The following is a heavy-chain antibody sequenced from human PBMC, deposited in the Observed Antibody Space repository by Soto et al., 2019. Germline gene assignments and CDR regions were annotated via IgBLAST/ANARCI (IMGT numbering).Heavy chain of an antibody. V-gene: IGHV4-31*03. CDR3: ARGTQDFYDILTGYLFDI. J-gene: IGHJ3*02. CDR2: IYYNGST. Sequence: SETLSLTCTVSGGSISSGGYYWSWIRQHPGKGLEWIGYIYYNGSTYYNPSLKSRVTISVDTSKNQFSLKLSSVTAADTAVYYCARGTQDFYDILTGYLFDIWGQGTMVTVSS. CDR1: GGSISSGGYY. D-gene: IGHD3-9*01.